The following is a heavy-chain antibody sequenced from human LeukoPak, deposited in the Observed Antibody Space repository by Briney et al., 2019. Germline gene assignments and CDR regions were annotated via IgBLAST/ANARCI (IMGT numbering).Heavy chain of an antibody. CDR2: IYNSGST. CDR3: ARDRSPGVIDY. CDR1: GDSFSYFY. Sequence: SETLSLTCTVSGDSFSYFYWSWIRQPPGKGLEWIGYIYNSGSTNYNPSLKSRVTISLDTSKNQFSLKLSSVTAADTAVYYCARDRSPGVIDYWGQGTLVTVSS. V-gene: IGHV4-4*08. J-gene: IGHJ4*02. D-gene: IGHD3-10*01.